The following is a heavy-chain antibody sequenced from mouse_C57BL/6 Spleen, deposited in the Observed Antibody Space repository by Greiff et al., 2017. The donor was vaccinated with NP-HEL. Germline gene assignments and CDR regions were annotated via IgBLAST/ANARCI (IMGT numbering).Heavy chain of an antibody. V-gene: IGHV1-64*01. CDR3: ARSDGSKEDYFDY. D-gene: IGHD1-1*01. CDR2: IHPNSGST. Sequence: LQESGAELVKPGASVKLSCKASGYTFTSYWMHWVKQRPGQGLEWIGMIHPNSGSTNYNEKFKSKATLTVDKSSSTAYMQLSSLTSEDSAVYYCARSDGSKEDYFDYWGQGTTLTVSS. J-gene: IGHJ2*01. CDR1: GYTFTSYW.